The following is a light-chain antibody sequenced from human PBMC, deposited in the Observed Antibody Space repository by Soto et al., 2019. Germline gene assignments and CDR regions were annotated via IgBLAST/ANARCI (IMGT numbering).Light chain of an antibody. V-gene: IGKV1-5*01. CDR3: QQYNTYPGT. CDR2: DAS. CDR1: QSISDW. J-gene: IGKJ2*02. Sequence: DIQMTQSPSTLSASVGDRVTITCRASQSISDWLAWYQQKPGKVPNLLIYDASSLESGVPSRFSGSGSGTKFTLTISSLQPDDFATYYCQQYNTYPGTFGQGTKLEIK.